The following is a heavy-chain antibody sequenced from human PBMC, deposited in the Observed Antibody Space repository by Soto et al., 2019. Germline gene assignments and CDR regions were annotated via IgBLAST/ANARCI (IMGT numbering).Heavy chain of an antibody. Sequence: EVQLVESGGGLIQPGGSLRLSCAASGFNFIRKYMIWVRQAPGKGLEWVSILYSGGTTYYADSVKGRFTISRDTSENTLYLQMNNLRAEDTAVYYCARVTTFYDILTSSYALNYFDYWGQGTRVTVSS. V-gene: IGHV3-53*01. CDR2: LYSGGTT. J-gene: IGHJ4*02. CDR3: ARVTTFYDILTSSYALNYFDY. CDR1: GFNFIRKY. D-gene: IGHD3-9*01.